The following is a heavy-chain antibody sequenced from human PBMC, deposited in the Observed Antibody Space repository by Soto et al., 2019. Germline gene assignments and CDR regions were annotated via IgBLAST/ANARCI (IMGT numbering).Heavy chain of an antibody. CDR1: VGTFSSYT. CDR2: IIPILGIA. Sequence: QVQLVQSGAEVQKPGSSVKVSCKASVGTFSSYTISWVRQAPGQGLEWMGRIIPILGIANYGQKFQGRVTITADKSTSTAYMELSSLRSEDTAVYYCARDLGTSIAVAGGEDYWGQGTLVTVSS. V-gene: IGHV1-69*08. CDR3: ARDLGTSIAVAGGEDY. J-gene: IGHJ4*02. D-gene: IGHD6-19*01.